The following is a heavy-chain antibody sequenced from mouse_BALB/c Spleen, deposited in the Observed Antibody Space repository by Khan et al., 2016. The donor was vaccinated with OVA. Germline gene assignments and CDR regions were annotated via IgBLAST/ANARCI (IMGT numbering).Heavy chain of an antibody. D-gene: IGHD1-1*01. Sequence: EVKLVESGGDLVKPGGSLKLSCAASGFTFSTYGMSWVRQTPDRGLEWVATISSGGTYTFYPDNVKGRFTISRDNANNTLYLQMSSLKSADTAIYYCARLAYYYNSEGFAYWGQGTLVTVSA. J-gene: IGHJ3*01. V-gene: IGHV5-6*01. CDR3: ARLAYYYNSEGFAY. CDR1: GFTFSTYG. CDR2: ISSGGTYT.